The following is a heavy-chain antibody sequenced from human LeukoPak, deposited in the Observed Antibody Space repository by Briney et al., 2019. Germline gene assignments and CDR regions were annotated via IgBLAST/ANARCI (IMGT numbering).Heavy chain of an antibody. CDR3: AKEDRVPSERTTTKGRDY. D-gene: IGHD5-24*01. Sequence: GGSLRLSCAASRVTFSHDGINWVRQAPGKAPEGEAFIPYDGSKKYYAGSVKGRFTISGDNSKNTVSLQMNSLRADDTAVYYCAKEDRVPSERTTTKGRDYWDQGILVTVPS. CDR2: IPYDGSKK. CDR1: RVTFSHDG. J-gene: IGHJ4*02. V-gene: IGHV3-30*02.